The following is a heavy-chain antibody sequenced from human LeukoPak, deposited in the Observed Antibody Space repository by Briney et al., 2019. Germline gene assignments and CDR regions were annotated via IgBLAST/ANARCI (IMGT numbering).Heavy chain of an antibody. J-gene: IGHJ4*02. CDR1: GGSISSSSYY. CDR2: IYYSGST. Sequence: PSETLSLTCTVSGGSISSSSYYWGWIRQPPGKGLEWIGSIYYSGSTYYNPSLKSRVTISVDTSKNQFSLKLSSVTAADTAVYYCARRPLVGGIDSWGQGTLVTVSS. CDR3: ARRPLVGGIDS. V-gene: IGHV4-39*07. D-gene: IGHD1-26*01.